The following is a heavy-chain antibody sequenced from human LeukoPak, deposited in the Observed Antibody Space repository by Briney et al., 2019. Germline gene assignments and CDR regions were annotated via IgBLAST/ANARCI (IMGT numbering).Heavy chain of an antibody. CDR3: AREYCSGGTCYLPGY. Sequence: GRSLRLSCAASEFTFTSYELNWVRQAPGKGLEWVSYISSSGNTISHADSVKGRFTISRDNAKNSLYLQTNSLRAEDTAVYYCAREYCSGGTCYLPGYWGQGTLVTVSS. CDR2: ISSSGNTI. D-gene: IGHD2-15*01. J-gene: IGHJ4*02. CDR1: EFTFTSYE. V-gene: IGHV3-48*03.